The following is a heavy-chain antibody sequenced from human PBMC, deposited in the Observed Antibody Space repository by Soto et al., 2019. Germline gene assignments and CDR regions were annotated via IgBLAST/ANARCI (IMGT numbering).Heavy chain of an antibody. V-gene: IGHV3-30*18. Sequence: PGGSLRLSCAASGFTFSSYGMHWVRQAPGKGLEWVAVISYDGSNKYYADSVKGRFTISRDNSKNTLYLQMNSLRAEDTAVYYCAKTSRSYCSGGSCYSSDYYYGMDVWGQGTTVTVSS. CDR1: GFTFSSYG. CDR2: ISYDGSNK. J-gene: IGHJ6*02. D-gene: IGHD2-15*01. CDR3: AKTSRSYCSGGSCYSSDYYYGMDV.